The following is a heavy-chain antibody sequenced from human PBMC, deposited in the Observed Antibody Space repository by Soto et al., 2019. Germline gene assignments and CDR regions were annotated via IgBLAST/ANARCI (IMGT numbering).Heavy chain of an antibody. CDR2: ISYDGSNK. V-gene: IGHV3-30*18. CDR3: AKDPRYYDNWFDP. J-gene: IGHJ5*02. Sequence: GGSLRLSCAASGFTFSSYGMHWVRQAPGKGLEWVAVISYDGSNKYYADSVKGRFTISRDNSKNTLYLQMNSLRAEDTAVYYCAKDPRYYDNWFDPWGQGTLVTVSS. CDR1: GFTFSSYG. D-gene: IGHD3-22*01.